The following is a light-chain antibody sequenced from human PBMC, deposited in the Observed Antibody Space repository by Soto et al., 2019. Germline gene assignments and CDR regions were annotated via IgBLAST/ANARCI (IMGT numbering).Light chain of an antibody. J-gene: IGLJ2*01. V-gene: IGLV2-14*03. CDR1: SSDVGGYNY. CDR3: SSYTTSNTVV. Sequence: QSALTQPASVSAYSGQSITISCSGTSSDVGGYNYVSWYQQRPGKAPQLLIYDVTNRPSGVSYRFSGSKSGSTASLTISGLQAEDEADYYCSSYTTSNTVVFGGGTKSPS. CDR2: DVT.